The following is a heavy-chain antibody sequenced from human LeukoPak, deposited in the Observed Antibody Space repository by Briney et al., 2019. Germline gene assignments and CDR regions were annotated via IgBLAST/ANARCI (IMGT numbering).Heavy chain of an antibody. D-gene: IGHD1-26*01. Sequence: GGSLRLSCVASVFTFSSYSMNGVRQAPGKGRECVSHITASGTAMLYADSVKGRFTISRDNAKNSLYLQIETLRDEDTAVYSCASSGSYRFDYWGQGTLVTVSS. J-gene: IGHJ4*02. CDR1: VFTFSSYS. CDR2: ITASGTAM. CDR3: ASSGSYRFDY. V-gene: IGHV3-48*02.